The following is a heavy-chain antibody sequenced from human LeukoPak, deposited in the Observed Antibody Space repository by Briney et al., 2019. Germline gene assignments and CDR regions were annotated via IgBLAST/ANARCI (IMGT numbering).Heavy chain of an antibody. CDR1: GGSFSGYY. Sequence: SETLSLTCAVYGGSFSGYYWSWIRQPPGKGLEWIGEINHSGSTNHNPSLKSRVTISVDTSKNQFSLKLSSVTAADTAVYYCAGAYIVVVPAARYYDFWSGYEPWGQGTLVTVSS. J-gene: IGHJ5*02. D-gene: IGHD3-3*01. V-gene: IGHV4-34*01. CDR2: INHSGST. CDR3: AGAYIVVVPAARYYDFWSGYEP.